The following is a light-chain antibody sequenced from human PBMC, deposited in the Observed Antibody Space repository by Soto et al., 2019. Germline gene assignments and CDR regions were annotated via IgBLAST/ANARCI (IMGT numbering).Light chain of an antibody. V-gene: IGKV1-5*01. Sequence: DIQMTQSPSILSASLGAKVTITCRASQSIGTLLAWYQQTPGRAPNLLIYDASSLQSGVPSRFSGSGSGTEFTLTISSLQPDDFATYFCQQFKTYPITFGQGTRLEIK. CDR2: DAS. CDR3: QQFKTYPIT. J-gene: IGKJ5*01. CDR1: QSIGTL.